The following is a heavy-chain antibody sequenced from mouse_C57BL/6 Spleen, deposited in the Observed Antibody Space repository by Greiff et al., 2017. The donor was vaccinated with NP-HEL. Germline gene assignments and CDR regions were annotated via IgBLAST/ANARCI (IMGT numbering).Heavy chain of an antibody. J-gene: IGHJ3*01. D-gene: IGHD2-2*01. Sequence: QVQLQQPGAELVRPGSSVKLSCKASGYTFTSYWMDWVKQRPGQGLEWIGNIYPSDSETHYNQKFKDKATLTVDKSSSTAYMQLSSLTSEDSAVYYCARTGDDGYDVGFAYWGQGTLVTVSA. V-gene: IGHV1-61*01. CDR3: ARTGDDGYDVGFAY. CDR1: GYTFTSYW. CDR2: IYPSDSET.